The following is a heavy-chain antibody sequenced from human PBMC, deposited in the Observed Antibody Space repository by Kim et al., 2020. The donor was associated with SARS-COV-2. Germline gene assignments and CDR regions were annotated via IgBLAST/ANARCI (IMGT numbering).Heavy chain of an antibody. CDR2: I. J-gene: IGHJ4*02. V-gene: IGHV3-48*03. D-gene: IGHD4-4*01. CDR3: ARGPNYSPFDY. Sequence: IYYADSGVGRFTNSRDHDKNSLFLQMNSLRAEDTAVYYCARGPNYSPFDYWGQGTLVTVSS.